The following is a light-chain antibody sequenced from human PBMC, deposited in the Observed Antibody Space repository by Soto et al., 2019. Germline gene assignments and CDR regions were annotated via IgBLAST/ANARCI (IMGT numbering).Light chain of an antibody. CDR3: SSHTTTSTLV. J-gene: IGLJ2*01. CDR1: SSDLGGYNY. CDR2: DVS. Sequence: QSVLTQPASVSGSPGQSITFSCTGTSSDLGGYNYVSWYQQHPGKAPKLVIYDVSNRPSGVSNRFSGSKSGNTASLTISGLQADDEADYYCSSHTTTSTLVFGGGTKLTVL. V-gene: IGLV2-14*01.